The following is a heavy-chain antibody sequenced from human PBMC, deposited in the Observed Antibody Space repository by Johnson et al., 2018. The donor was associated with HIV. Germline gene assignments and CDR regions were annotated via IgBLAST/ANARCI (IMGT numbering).Heavy chain of an antibody. D-gene: IGHD1-26*01. CDR2: INQDGSEE. J-gene: IGHJ3*02. CDR1: GFTVSSNY. Sequence: VQLVESGGGLVQPGGSLRLSCAASGFTVSSNYMSWVRQGPGKGLEWVANINQDGSEEYYVDSVKGRFTISRDNAKNSLYLQLNSLTAADTAVYYCARSSGSYWRGTFDIWGQGTMVTVSS. CDR3: ARSSGSYWRGTFDI. V-gene: IGHV3-7*01.